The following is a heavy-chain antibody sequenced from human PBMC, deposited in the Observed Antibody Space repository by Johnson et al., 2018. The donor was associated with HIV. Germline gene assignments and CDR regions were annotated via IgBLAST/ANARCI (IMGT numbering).Heavy chain of an antibody. D-gene: IGHD3-16*01. Sequence: VQLVESGGGLVQPGRSMRLSCAASGFTFDDYAMHWVRQAPGKGLEWVSGISWNGGSIGYADSVKGRFTISKDNSRNTLFLHMNSLRADDTAVYYCAKDERQMGGWSHAFDIWGQGTMVTVSS. CDR3: AKDERQMGGWSHAFDI. J-gene: IGHJ3*02. CDR1: GFTFDDYA. V-gene: IGHV3-9*01. CDR2: ISWNGGSI.